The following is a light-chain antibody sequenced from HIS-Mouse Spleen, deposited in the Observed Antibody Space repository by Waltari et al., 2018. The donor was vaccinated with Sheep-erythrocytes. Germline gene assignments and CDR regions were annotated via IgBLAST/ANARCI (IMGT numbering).Light chain of an antibody. V-gene: IGKV4-1*01. Sequence: DIVMTQSPDSLAVSLGERATINCKSSQSVLYSSNNKNYLAWYQQKPGQPPKLFIYWASTRESGVPDRFSGSGSGTDFTLTISSLQAEDVAVYYCQQYYSTLTFGGGTK. CDR2: WAS. J-gene: IGKJ4*01. CDR1: QSVLYSSNNKNY. CDR3: QQYYSTLT.